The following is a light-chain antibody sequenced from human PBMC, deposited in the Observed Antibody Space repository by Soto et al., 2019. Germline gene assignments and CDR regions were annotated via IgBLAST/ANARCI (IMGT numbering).Light chain of an antibody. CDR3: QQYYSYPRT. CDR1: QGISSY. CDR2: AAS. V-gene: IGKV1-8*01. J-gene: IGKJ1*01. Sequence: AIRMTQSPSSLSASTGDRVTITCRASQGISSYLAWYQQKPGKAPKLLIYAASTLQSGVPSRFGGSGSGTDFTLTISCLQSEDFAPYYCQQYYSYPRTFGQVTKVDIK.